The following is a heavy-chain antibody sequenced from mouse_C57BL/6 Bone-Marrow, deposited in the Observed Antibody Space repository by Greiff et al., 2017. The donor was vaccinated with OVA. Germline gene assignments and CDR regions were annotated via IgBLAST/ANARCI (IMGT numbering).Heavy chain of an antibody. Sequence: EVQLQQSVAELVRPGASVKLSCTASGFNIKNTYMHWVKQRPEQGLEWRGRREGAKGKTKDAPKFQGKATITADTSSNTAYLQLSSLTSEDTAIYYCARYPLIYYYGRWYFDVWGTGTTVTVSS. CDR3: ARYPLIYYYGRWYFDV. D-gene: IGHD1-1*01. CDR2: REGAKGKT. V-gene: IGHV14-3*01. CDR1: GFNIKNTY. J-gene: IGHJ1*03.